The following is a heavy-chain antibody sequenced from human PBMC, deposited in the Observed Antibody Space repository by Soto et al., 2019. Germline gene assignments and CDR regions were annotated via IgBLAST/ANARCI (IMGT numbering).Heavy chain of an antibody. V-gene: IGHV3-33*03. CDR3: ASSPIGGVIVPLDY. Sequence: QVQLVESGGGVVQPGRSLRLSCAASGFTFSSYGMHWVRQAPGKGLEWVAVIWYDGSNKYYADSVKDRFTISRDNCKNTLYLRMNSMIAEDTAVYYCASSPIGGVIVPLDYWGQGTMVTVSS. D-gene: IGHD3-16*02. J-gene: IGHJ4*02. CDR2: IWYDGSNK. CDR1: GFTFSSYG.